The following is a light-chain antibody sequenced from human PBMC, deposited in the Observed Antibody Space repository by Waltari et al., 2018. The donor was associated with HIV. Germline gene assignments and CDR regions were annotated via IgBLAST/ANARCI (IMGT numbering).Light chain of an antibody. V-gene: IGLV1-47*01. J-gene: IGLJ3*02. CDR2: RNN. CDR3: AAWDDRLSDWV. Sequence: QSVLTQPPSASGTPGQRVTISCSGSSSNIGRNYVYWYQQLPRTAPKLLIHRNNQRPSGVPDRFSGSKSGTSVSLAISGLRSEDEADYYCAAWDDRLSDWVFGGGTKLTV. CDR1: SSNIGRNY.